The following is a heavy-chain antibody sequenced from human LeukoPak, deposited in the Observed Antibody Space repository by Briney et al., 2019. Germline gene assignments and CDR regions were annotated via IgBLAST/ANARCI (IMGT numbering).Heavy chain of an antibody. CDR3: ARYSGSYYDAFDI. V-gene: IGHV4-39*01. CDR1: GGSISSSSYY. D-gene: IGHD1-26*01. J-gene: IGHJ3*02. Sequence: SETLSLTCTVSGGSISSSSYYWGWIRQPPGKGLEWIGSIYYSGSTYYNPSLKSRVTISVGTSKNQFSLKLSSVTAADTAVYYCARYSGSYYDAFDIWGQGTMVTVSP. CDR2: IYYSGST.